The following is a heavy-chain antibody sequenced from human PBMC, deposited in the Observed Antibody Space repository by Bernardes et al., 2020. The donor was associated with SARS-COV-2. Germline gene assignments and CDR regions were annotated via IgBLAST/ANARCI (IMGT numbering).Heavy chain of an antibody. CDR2: ISSSNGDM. V-gene: IGHV3-21*01. CDR3: ARDNSLDS. CDR1: GFTFSGYF. Sequence: GGSLRLSCAASGFTFSGYFMNWIRQAPGKGLEWVSSISSSNGDMYYADSVKGRFTISRDNAKSTLYLQMNSLRAEDTAVYYCARDNSLDSWGQGTLVTVSS. J-gene: IGHJ5*01.